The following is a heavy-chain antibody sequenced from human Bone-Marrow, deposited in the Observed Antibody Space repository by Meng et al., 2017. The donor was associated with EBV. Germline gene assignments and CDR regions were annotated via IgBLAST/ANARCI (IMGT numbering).Heavy chain of an antibody. Sequence: VQLQESGPGLVKPSGTLSLTCAVSGGSIRNTDWWTWIRQPPGKGLEWIGEINHSGSTNYNPSLKSRITVSVDTSKNQFSLKLSSVTAADTAVYYCARERPRISTARPYYFDYWGQGTLVTVSS. CDR1: GGSIRNTDW. CDR2: INHSGST. V-gene: IGHV4-4*02. D-gene: IGHD2/OR15-2a*01. CDR3: ARERPRISTARPYYFDY. J-gene: IGHJ4*02.